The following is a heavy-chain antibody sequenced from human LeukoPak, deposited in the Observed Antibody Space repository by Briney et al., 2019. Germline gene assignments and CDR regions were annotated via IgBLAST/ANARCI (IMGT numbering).Heavy chain of an antibody. CDR1: GYTFTSYG. D-gene: IGHD5-18*01. J-gene: IGHJ4*02. CDR3: ARAYTAMVSFDY. V-gene: IGHV1-18*04. Sequence: ASVKVSCKASGYTFTSYGISRVRQAPGQGLEWMGWISAYNGNTNYAQKLQGRVTMTTDTSTSTAYMELRSLRSDDTAVYYCARAYTAMVSFDYWGQGTLVTVSS. CDR2: ISAYNGNT.